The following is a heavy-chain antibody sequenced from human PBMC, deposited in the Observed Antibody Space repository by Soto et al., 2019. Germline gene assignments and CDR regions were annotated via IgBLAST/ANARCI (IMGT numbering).Heavy chain of an antibody. CDR3: ARIRWSSSPVGTYYYYYMDV. Sequence: GGSLRLSCAASGFTFSSYSMNWVRQAPGKELEWVSYISSSSSTIYYADSVKGRFTISRDNAKNSLYLQMNSLRAEDTATYYCARIRWSSSPVGTYYYYYMDVWGKGTTVTVS. V-gene: IGHV3-48*01. CDR1: GFTFSSYS. CDR2: ISSSSSTI. D-gene: IGHD6-6*01. J-gene: IGHJ6*03.